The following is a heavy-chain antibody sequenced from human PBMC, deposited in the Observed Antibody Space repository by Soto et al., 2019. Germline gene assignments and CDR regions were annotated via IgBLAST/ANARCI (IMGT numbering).Heavy chain of an antibody. D-gene: IGHD3-9*01. J-gene: IGHJ5*02. CDR2: MTSDGSSK. Sequence: QMQLLESGGGVVQPGKALRLSCAASGFAFNSHSMHWVRQAPGKGLEWLALMTSDGSSKFYADSVKGRCTISRDNSKNTHYLEMNSLRSEDTAVYYCARDRVIRYTGYELDLWGQGTLVTVSS. CDR3: ARDRVIRYTGYELDL. V-gene: IGHV3-30-3*01. CDR1: GFAFNSHS.